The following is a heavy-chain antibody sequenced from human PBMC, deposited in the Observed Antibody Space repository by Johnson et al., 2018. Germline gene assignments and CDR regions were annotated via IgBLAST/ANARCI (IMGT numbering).Heavy chain of an antibody. V-gene: IGHV4-59*01. Sequence: QVQLQESGPGLVKPSETLSLICTVSGGSISGYHWSWIRQPPGKGLAWIAFISHTGSTHDNPSLKRRVTISLETSKNQFPLKLSSVTAADTAVYYCARGGGLYAFDIWGQGTMVTVSS. CDR2: ISHTGST. J-gene: IGHJ3*02. D-gene: IGHD6-19*01. CDR1: GGSISGYH. CDR3: ARGGGLYAFDI.